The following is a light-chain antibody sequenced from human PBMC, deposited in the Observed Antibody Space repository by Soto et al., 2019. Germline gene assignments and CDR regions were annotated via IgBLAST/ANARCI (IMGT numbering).Light chain of an antibody. V-gene: IGKV3-11*01. CDR2: DAS. CDR3: QQYKDWPPLT. CDR1: QDVGGY. Sequence: EIVLTQSPATLSLSPVDRATLSCRASQDVGGYLSWFQQKPGQAPRLLIYDASIRAPGIPARFSGSESGTVFTLTISSLEPEDFAVYYCQQYKDWPPLTFGGGTKVDIK. J-gene: IGKJ4*01.